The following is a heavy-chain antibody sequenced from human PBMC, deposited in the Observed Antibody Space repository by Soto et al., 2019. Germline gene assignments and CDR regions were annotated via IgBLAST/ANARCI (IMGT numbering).Heavy chain of an antibody. CDR1: GFTFSASV. J-gene: IGHJ4*02. CDR2: LSYGAKNK. V-gene: IGHV3-30*03. CDR3: VREEFEDGRGHFTN. D-gene: IGHD3-3*01. Sequence: QVLLVESGGGVVQPGGSPRLSCAASGFTFSASVMHWVRQAPGKGLEWMAILSYGAKNKYYADSVKGRFTISRDISESTLYLQMDSLRTEDTAVYYCVREEFEDGRGHFTNWGQGTVVSVSS.